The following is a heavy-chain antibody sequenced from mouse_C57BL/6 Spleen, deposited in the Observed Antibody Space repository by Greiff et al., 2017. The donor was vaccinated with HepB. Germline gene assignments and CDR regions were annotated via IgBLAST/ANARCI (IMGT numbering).Heavy chain of an antibody. J-gene: IGHJ4*01. V-gene: IGHV10-1*01. Sequence: EVKLMASGGGLVQPQGSLKISCAASGFSFNTYAMNWVRQAPGKGLEWVARIRSKSNNYATYYADSVKDRFTISRDDSESMLYLQMNNLKTEDTARYYCVRYKEELYYYAMDYWGQGTSVTVSS. CDR2: IRSKSNNYAT. CDR3: VRYKEELYYYAMDY. CDR1: GFSFNTYA. D-gene: IGHD1-3*01.